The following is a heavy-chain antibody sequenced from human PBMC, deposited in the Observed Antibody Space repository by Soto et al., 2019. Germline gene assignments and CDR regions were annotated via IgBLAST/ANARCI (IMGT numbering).Heavy chain of an antibody. V-gene: IGHV4-39*07. J-gene: IGHJ6*03. CDR2: IYYSGST. D-gene: IGHD6-13*01. CDR3: ARGGEGQQLVRQNRDYYYYYMDV. Sequence: PSETLSLTCTVSGGSISSSSYYWGWIRQPTGKGLEWIGSIYYSGSTYYNPSLKSRVTISVDTSKNQFSLKLSSVTAADTAVYYCARGGEGQQLVRQNRDYYYYYMDVWGKGTTVTVSS. CDR1: GGSISSSSYY.